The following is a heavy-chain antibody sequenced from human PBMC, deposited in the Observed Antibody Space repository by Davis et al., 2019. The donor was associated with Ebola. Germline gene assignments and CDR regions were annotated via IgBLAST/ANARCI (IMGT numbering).Heavy chain of an antibody. CDR1: GFTFSNDW. CDR2: IQTNANGGTT. V-gene: IGHV3-15*07. J-gene: IGHJ5*02. Sequence: GESLKISCVASGFTFSNDWMNWVRQAPGKGLEWVAHIQTNANGGTTDYSAPVKGRFTISRDYSKSTLYLQMNSLKTEDTAVYYCVAGGTLVRGVMVPWGQGTLVTVSS. D-gene: IGHD3-10*01. CDR3: VAGGTLVRGVMVP.